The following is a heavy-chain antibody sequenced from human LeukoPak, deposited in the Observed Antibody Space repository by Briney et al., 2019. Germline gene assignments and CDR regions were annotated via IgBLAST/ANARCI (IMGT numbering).Heavy chain of an antibody. J-gene: IGHJ4*02. Sequence: PGGSLRLSCAASGFTFSSYAMSWVRQAPGKGLEWVSAISGSGGSTYYADSVKGRFAISRDNSKNTLYLQMNSLRAEDTAVYYCAKCPDYSSTFADYWGQGTLVTVSS. CDR1: GFTFSSYA. D-gene: IGHD4-11*01. CDR2: ISGSGGST. V-gene: IGHV3-23*01. CDR3: AKCPDYSSTFADY.